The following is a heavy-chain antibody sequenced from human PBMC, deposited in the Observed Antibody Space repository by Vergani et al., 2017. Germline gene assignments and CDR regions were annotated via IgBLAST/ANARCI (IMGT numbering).Heavy chain of an antibody. CDR3: AKYLRDSRDGLADS. V-gene: IGHV3-30*02. J-gene: IGHJ4*02. D-gene: IGHD2-15*01. CDR1: GFTFSHFG. CDR2: IGKDGINT. Sequence: QVQLVESAGGVVQPGGSLRLSCAASGFTFSHFGMHWIRPAPGKGLEWLEYIGKDGINTRYRDAVKGRFTVSRDNSKNILYLQMDSLRSEDTAVYYCAKYLRDSRDGLADSWGPGTLVIVSS.